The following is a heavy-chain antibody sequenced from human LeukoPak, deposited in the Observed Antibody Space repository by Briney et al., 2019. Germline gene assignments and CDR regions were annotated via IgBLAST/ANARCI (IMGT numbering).Heavy chain of an antibody. V-gene: IGHV1-18*01. J-gene: IGHJ4*01. CDR3: AVDLRGGAAGLEGADF. CDR1: GYTFTSYG. CDR2: ISAYNGNT. D-gene: IGHD5-12*01. Sequence: GASVKVSCKASGYTFTSYGISWVRQAPGQGLEWMGWISAYNGNTNYAQKLQGRVTMTTDTSTSTAYMELRSLRSDDTAVYYCAVDLRGGAAGLEGADFWGRGTQVTVSS.